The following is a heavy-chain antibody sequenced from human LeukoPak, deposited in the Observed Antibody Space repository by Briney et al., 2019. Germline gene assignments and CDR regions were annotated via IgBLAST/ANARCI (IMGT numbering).Heavy chain of an antibody. CDR2: ISSSSSTI. Sequence: GGSLRLSCAASGFTFSSYSMNWVRQAPGKGLEWVSYISSSSSTIYYADSVKGRFTISRDNAKNSLYLQMNSLRAEDTAVYYCGRDGGYRSGGVDYYFDYGAKEPRVPVSS. CDR3: GRDGGYRSGGVDYYFDY. CDR1: GFTFSSYS. V-gene: IGHV3-48*01. J-gene: IGHJ4*01. D-gene: IGHD6-25*01.